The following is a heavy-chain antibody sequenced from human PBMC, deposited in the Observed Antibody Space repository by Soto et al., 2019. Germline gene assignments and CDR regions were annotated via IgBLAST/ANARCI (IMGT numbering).Heavy chain of an antibody. D-gene: IGHD6-6*01. V-gene: IGHV1-18*01. J-gene: IGHJ4*02. CDR2: ISAYNGNT. Sequence: QVQLVQSGAEVKKPGASVKVSCKASGYTFTSYGISWVRQAPGQGLEWMGWISAYNGNTNYAQKLQGRVTMTTDTPTRTDYMELRSQRSDDTAVYYCARDMSLGSSSYFDYWGQGTLVTVSS. CDR1: GYTFTSYG. CDR3: ARDMSLGSSSYFDY.